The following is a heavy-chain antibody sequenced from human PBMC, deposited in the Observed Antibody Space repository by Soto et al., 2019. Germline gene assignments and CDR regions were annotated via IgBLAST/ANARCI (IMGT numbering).Heavy chain of an antibody. CDR2: MNPNSGNT. CDR1: GYTFTSYD. CDR3: ARVSGEYDFWSGYWNYYGMDV. V-gene: IGHV1-8*01. J-gene: IGHJ6*02. Sequence: ASVKVSCKASGYTFTSYDINWVRQATGQGLEWMGWMNPNSGNTVYAQKFQGRVTMTRNTSISTAYMELSSLRSEDTAVYYCARVSGEYDFWSGYWNYYGMDVWGQGTTVTVSS. D-gene: IGHD3-3*01.